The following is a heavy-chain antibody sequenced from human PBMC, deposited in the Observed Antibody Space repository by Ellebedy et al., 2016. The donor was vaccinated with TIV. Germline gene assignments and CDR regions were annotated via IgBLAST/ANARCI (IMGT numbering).Heavy chain of an antibody. V-gene: IGHV3-74*01. D-gene: IGHD3-10*01. Sequence: GESLKISCAASGFTFSSYWMHWVRQAPGKGLVWVSCVYLDGDITTYADSVKGRFTISRDNGKNTVYLQMNSLRAEDTAVYYCTRGGFGHAMDVWGQGTTVTVSS. J-gene: IGHJ6*02. CDR3: TRGGFGHAMDV. CDR1: GFTFSSYW. CDR2: VYLDGDIT.